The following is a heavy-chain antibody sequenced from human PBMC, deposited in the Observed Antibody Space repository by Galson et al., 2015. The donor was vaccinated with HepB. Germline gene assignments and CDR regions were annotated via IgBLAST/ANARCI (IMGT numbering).Heavy chain of an antibody. J-gene: IGHJ4*02. V-gene: IGHV5-51*01. CDR3: ARRRIITMVRGAQYYFDY. D-gene: IGHD3-10*01. CDR1: GYSFTSYW. CDR2: IYPGDSDT. Sequence: QSGAEVKKPGESLKISCKGSGYSFTSYWIGWVRQMPGKGLEWMGIIYPGDSDTRYSPSFQGQVTISADKSISTAYLQWSSLKASDTAMYYCARRRIITMVRGAQYYFDYWGQGTLVTVSS.